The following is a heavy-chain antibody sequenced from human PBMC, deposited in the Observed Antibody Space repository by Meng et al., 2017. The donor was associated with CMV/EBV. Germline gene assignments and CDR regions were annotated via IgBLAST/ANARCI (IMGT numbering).Heavy chain of an antibody. D-gene: IGHD2-2*01. CDR1: GYTFTGYY. CDR2: INPNSGGT. CDR3: ARDGGRYCSSTSCYYGMDV. V-gene: IGHV1-2*02. Sequence: ASVKVSCKASGYTFTGYYMHWVRQAPGQGLEWMGWINPNSGGTNYAQKFQGRVTMTRDTSISTVYMELSRLRSDDTAVYYCARDGGRYCSSTSCYYGMDVWGQGTTVTVSS. J-gene: IGHJ6*02.